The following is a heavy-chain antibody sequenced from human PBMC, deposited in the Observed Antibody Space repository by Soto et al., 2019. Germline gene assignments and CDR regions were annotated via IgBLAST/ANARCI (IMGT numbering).Heavy chain of an antibody. CDR3: AKEFGSTWIDH. CDR2: ISYEGANR. Sequence: GGSLRLSCVASGFTFSPFGMHWVRQAPGRGLEWVAFISYEGANRFYPDSVKGRFTISRDNSKNTVYLQMSSLETEDTAVYYCAKEFGSTWIDHWGEGTLVTVSS. D-gene: IGHD6-13*01. J-gene: IGHJ4*02. CDR1: GFTFSPFG. V-gene: IGHV3-30*18.